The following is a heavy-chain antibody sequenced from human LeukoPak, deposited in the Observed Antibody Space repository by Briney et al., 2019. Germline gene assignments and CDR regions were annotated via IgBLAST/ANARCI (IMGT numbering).Heavy chain of an antibody. CDR1: GGSISSSSYY. CDR2: IYYSGST. J-gene: IGHJ4*02. Sequence: SETLSLTCTVSGGSISSSSYYWGWIRQPPGKGLEWIGSIYYSGSTYYNPSLKSRVTISVDTSKNQFSLKLSSVTAADTAVYSCARGPRERLVVDQYYFDYWGQGTLVTVSS. V-gene: IGHV4-39*07. D-gene: IGHD1-1*01. CDR3: ARGPRERLVVDQYYFDY.